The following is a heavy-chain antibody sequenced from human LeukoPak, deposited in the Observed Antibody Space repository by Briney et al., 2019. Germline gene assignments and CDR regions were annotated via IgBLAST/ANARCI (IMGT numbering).Heavy chain of an antibody. Sequence: SETLSLTCTVSGGSISSYYWSWIRQPPGKGLEWIGYIYYSGSTNHNPSLKSRLTISVDTSKNQFSLKLSSVTAADTAVYYCARGRYDSSGYSDYWGQGTLVTVSS. V-gene: IGHV4-59*01. CDR1: GGSISSYY. CDR3: ARGRYDSSGYSDY. J-gene: IGHJ4*02. D-gene: IGHD3-22*01. CDR2: IYYSGST.